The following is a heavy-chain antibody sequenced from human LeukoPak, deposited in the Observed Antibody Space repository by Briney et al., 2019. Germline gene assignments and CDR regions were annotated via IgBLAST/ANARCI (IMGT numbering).Heavy chain of an antibody. J-gene: IGHJ4*02. CDR3: AKDKGVNAVADTEFDY. CDR1: GFTFDDYA. Sequence: PGGSLRLSCAASGFTFDDYAMHWVRQAPGKGLEWVSGISWNSGSIGYADSVKGRFTISRDNAKNSLYLQMHSLRAEDTALYYCAKDKGVNAVADTEFDYWGQGTLVTVSS. D-gene: IGHD6-19*01. CDR2: ISWNSGSI. V-gene: IGHV3-9*01.